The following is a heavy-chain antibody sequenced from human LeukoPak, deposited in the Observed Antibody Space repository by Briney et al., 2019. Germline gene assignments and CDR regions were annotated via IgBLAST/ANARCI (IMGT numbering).Heavy chain of an antibody. CDR1: GFTVSSNY. CDR2: IYSGGST. J-gene: IGHJ4*02. D-gene: IGHD2-21*01. CDR3: ARVSFRYYFDY. V-gene: IGHV3-53*01. Sequence: GGSLRLSCAASGFTVSSNYMSWVRQAPGKGLEWVSVIYSGGSTYYADSVKGRFTTSRDNSKNTLYLQMNSLRVEDTAVYYCARVSFRYYFDYWGQGTLVTVSS.